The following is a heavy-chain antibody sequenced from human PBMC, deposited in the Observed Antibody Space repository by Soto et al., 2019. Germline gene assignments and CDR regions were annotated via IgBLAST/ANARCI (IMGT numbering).Heavy chain of an antibody. V-gene: IGHV3-30*18. CDR3: AKDMEGYYGMDV. J-gene: IGHJ6*02. D-gene: IGHD3-3*01. CDR1: GFTFSSYG. Sequence: QVQLVESGGGVVQPGRSLRLSCAASGFTFSSYGMHWVRQAPGKGLEWVAVISYDGSNKYYADSVKGRFTISRDNSKNSLYLQMNSLRAEDTAVYSCAKDMEGYYGMDVWGQGTTVTVSS. CDR2: ISYDGSNK.